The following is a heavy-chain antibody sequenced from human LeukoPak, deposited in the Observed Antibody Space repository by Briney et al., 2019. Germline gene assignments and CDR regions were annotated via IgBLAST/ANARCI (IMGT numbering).Heavy chain of an antibody. V-gene: IGHV3-30*04. CDR1: GFTFSSYA. CDR3: ARVTAGYCSGGSCYAWGMDV. J-gene: IGHJ6*02. D-gene: IGHD2-15*01. CDR2: ISYDGSNK. Sequence: GGSLRLSCAASGFTFSSYAMHWVRQAPGKGLEWVAVISYDGSNKYYADSVKGRFTISRDNSKNTLYPQMNSLRAEDTAVYYCARVTAGYCSGGSCYAWGMDVWGQGTTVTVSS.